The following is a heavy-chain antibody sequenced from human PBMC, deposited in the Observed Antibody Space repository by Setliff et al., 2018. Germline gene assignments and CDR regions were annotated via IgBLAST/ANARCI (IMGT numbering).Heavy chain of an antibody. CDR2: IYIGGST. J-gene: IGHJ6*03. CDR3: AREQWLDPPGYYYMDV. CDR1: GGSISSYY. Sequence: KTSETLSLTCTVSGGSISSYYWSWIRQPAGKGLEWIGHIYIGGSTYYNPSLKSRVTISVDTSKNQFSLKLNSVTAADMAVYYCAREQWLDPPGYYYMDVWAKGTTVTVSS. D-gene: IGHD6-19*01. V-gene: IGHV4-4*07.